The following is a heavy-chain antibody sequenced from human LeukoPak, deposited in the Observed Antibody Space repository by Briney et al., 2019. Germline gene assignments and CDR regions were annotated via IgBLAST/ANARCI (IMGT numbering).Heavy chain of an antibody. CDR1: GFTFSSYA. D-gene: IGHD1-1*01. CDR3: AKEEANWIYVYY. V-gene: IGHV3-23*01. CDR2: ISGSGGST. J-gene: IGHJ4*02. Sequence: PGGSLRLSCAASGFTFSSYAMSWVRQAPGKGLEWGSAISGSGGSTYYADSVKGRFTISRDNAKNTLYLQMNSLRAEDTAVYYCAKEEANWIYVYYWGQGTLVTVSS.